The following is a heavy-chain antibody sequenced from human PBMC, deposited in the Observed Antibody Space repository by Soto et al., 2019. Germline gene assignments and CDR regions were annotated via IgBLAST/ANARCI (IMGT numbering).Heavy chain of an antibody. Sequence: QVQLVESGGGVVQPGRSLRLSCAASGFTFSSYGMHWVRQAPGKGLEWVAVISYDGSNKYYADYVKGRLNISRDNSKNTLYLQMNSLRGEDTAVYYCAKDNGGGCDWLRVDDASDLLGQGTMVTVSS. CDR2: ISYDGSNK. CDR1: GFTFSSYG. J-gene: IGHJ3*01. V-gene: IGHV3-30*18. CDR3: AKDNGGGCDWLRVDDASDL. D-gene: IGHD5-12*01.